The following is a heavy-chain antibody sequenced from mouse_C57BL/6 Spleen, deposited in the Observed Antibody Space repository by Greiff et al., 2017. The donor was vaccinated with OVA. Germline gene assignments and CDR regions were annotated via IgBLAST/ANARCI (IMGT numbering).Heavy chain of an antibody. V-gene: IGHV1-39*01. Sequence: VQLKESGPELVKPGASVKISCKASGYSFTDYNMNWVKQSNGKSLEWIGVINPNYGTTSYNQKFKGKATLTVDQSSSTAYMQLNSLTSEDSAVYYCARGGRGGLRRDYYAMDYWGQGTSVTVSS. CDR1: GYSFTDYN. CDR2: INPNYGTT. CDR3: ARGGRGGLRRDYYAMDY. D-gene: IGHD2-12*01. J-gene: IGHJ4*01.